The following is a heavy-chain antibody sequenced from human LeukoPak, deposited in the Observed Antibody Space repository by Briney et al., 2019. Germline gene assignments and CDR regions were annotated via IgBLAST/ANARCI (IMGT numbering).Heavy chain of an antibody. CDR1: GFTFSNYW. J-gene: IGHJ4*02. Sequence: GGSLRLSCAASGFTFSNYWMSWVRQAPGKGLEWVANIKQDGSEKYYVDSVKGRFTISRDNAKTSLYLQMNSLRAEDTAVSYCARYYDSSGYPPESVDYWGQGTLVTVSS. V-gene: IGHV3-7*01. D-gene: IGHD3-22*01. CDR3: ARYYDSSGYPPESVDY. CDR2: IKQDGSEK.